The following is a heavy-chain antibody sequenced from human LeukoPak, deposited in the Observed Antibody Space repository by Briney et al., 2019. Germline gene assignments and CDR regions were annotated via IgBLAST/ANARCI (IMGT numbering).Heavy chain of an antibody. CDR3: ARQGYGYCSSTSCELAY. CDR2: INHSGST. D-gene: IGHD2-2*03. J-gene: IGHJ4*02. CDR1: GGSFSGYY. Sequence: SETLSLTCAVYGGSFSGYYWSWIRQPPGKGLEWIGEINHSGSTNYNPSLKSRVTISVDTSKNQFSLKLSSVTAADTAVYYCARQGYGYCSSTSCELAYRGQGTLVTVSS. V-gene: IGHV4-34*01.